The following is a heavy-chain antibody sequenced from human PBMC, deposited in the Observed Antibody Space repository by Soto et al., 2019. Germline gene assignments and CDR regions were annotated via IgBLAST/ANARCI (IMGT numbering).Heavy chain of an antibody. CDR1: GGSITTNYYY. Sequence: SETLSLTCTVSGGSITTNYYYWGWIRQPPGTGLEWIGSIYYSGTTYYNPSLESRLTMFVDTSKNQFSLKLSSVTAADTAVYYCARERPDGARLDPWGQGTLVTVSS. CDR2: IYYSGTT. V-gene: IGHV4-39*02. J-gene: IGHJ5*02. D-gene: IGHD6-6*01. CDR3: ARERPDGARLDP.